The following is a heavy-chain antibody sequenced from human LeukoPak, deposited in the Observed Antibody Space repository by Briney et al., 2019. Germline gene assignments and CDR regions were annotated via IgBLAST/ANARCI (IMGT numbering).Heavy chain of an antibody. Sequence: GGALVLSCAASGLPFNSYEMKWVRQAPGKGLEGGSYINSSGSTIYYADSVKGRFTIYRNKDKKELSLQKKNLRAEGQAVYYCASLIGTTNYYVSVSYSSFYIWGQGTMVTVSS. V-gene: IGHV3-48*03. J-gene: IGHJ3*02. CDR1: GLPFNSYE. D-gene: IGHD3-10*01. CDR3: ASLIGTTNYYVSVSYSSFYI. CDR2: INSSGSTI.